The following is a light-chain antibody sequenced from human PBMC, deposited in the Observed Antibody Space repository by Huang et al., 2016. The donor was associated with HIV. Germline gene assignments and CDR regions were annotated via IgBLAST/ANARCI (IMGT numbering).Light chain of an antibody. CDR2: GIS. J-gene: IGKJ5*01. CDR1: QAISNS. Sequence: DIQMTQSPSSLSASVGDRVTITCRASQAISNSVAWFQQKPGKAPKSLIFGISKLQGGVPSRFSGSGSGTDFTLTINGLQPEDFATYYCQQYISFPITFGQGTRLDIK. V-gene: IGKV1-16*01. CDR3: QQYISFPIT.